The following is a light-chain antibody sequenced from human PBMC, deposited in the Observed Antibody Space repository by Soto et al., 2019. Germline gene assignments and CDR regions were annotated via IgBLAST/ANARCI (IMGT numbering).Light chain of an antibody. Sequence: EIVLTQSPGTLSLSPGERATLSCRASQTFSNSFLSWFQQIPGQAPRLLIYGASMRATGIPDRFSGSGSGTDFTLTISSLEPEDFAVYYCQQRSKLTFGGGTKVDIK. J-gene: IGKJ4*01. CDR1: QTFSNSF. CDR2: GAS. V-gene: IGKV3D-20*02. CDR3: QQRSKLT.